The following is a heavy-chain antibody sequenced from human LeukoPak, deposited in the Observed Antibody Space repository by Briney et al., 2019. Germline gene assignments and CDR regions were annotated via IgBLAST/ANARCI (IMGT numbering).Heavy chain of an antibody. Sequence: GGSLRLSCAASGFTVSSSYMSWVRQAPGKGLEWVSVIYSGGSTYYADPVKGRFTISRDNSKNTLYLQMNSLRAEDTAVYYCARGGLNLGFAYWGQGTLVTVSS. CDR2: IYSGGST. V-gene: IGHV3-66*01. CDR1: GFTVSSSY. J-gene: IGHJ4*02. D-gene: IGHD3/OR15-3a*01. CDR3: ARGGLNLGFAY.